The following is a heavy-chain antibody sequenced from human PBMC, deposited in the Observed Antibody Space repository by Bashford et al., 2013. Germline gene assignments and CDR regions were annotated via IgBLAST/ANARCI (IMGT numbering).Heavy chain of an antibody. CDR1: GGSISSGGYY. D-gene: IGHD6-19*01. J-gene: IGHJ4*02. V-gene: IGHV4-31*03. CDR2: IYYSGST. Sequence: SSETLSLTCTVSGGSISSGGYYWSWIRQHPGKGLEWIGYIYYSGSTYYNPSLKSRVTISVDTSKNQFSLKLSSVTAADTAVYYCAREGIAVAGAPYFDYVGPGNPGHRLL. CDR3: AREGIAVAGAPYFDY.